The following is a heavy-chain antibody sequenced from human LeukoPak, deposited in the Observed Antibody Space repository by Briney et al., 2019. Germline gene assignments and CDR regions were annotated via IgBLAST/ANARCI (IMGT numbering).Heavy chain of an antibody. CDR1: GYTFTSYD. J-gene: IGHJ4*02. CDR3: ATTHYYDSSGYGASAHY. CDR2: MNPNSGNT. V-gene: IGHV1-8*01. Sequence: ASVKVSCKASGYTFTSYDINWVRQATGQGLEWMGWMNPNSGNTGYAQKFQGRVTMTRNTSISTAYMELSSLRSEDTAVYYCATTHYYDSSGYGASAHYWGQGTLVTVSS. D-gene: IGHD3-22*01.